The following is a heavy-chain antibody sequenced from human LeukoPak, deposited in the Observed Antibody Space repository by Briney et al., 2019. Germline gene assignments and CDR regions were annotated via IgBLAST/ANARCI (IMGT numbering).Heavy chain of an antibody. J-gene: IGHJ6*03. CDR2: IIPIFGTA. CDR1: GGTFSSYA. Sequence: ASVKVSCKASGGTFSSYAISWVRQAPGQGLEWMGGIIPIFGTANYAQKFQGRVTITADESTSTAYMELSSLRSEDTAVYYCAREREYDFWSGYYKFYYYYMDVWGKGTTVTVSS. CDR3: AREREYDFWSGYYKFYYYYMDV. D-gene: IGHD3-3*01. V-gene: IGHV1-69*13.